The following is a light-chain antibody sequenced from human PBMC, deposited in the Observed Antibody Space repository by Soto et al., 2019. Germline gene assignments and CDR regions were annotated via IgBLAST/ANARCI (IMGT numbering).Light chain of an antibody. V-gene: IGKV3-20*01. CDR2: DAS. Sequence: EIVLTQSPGTLSLSPGQRVTLSCRASQSVSNTYLAWYQQKPGQAPRLLIYDASRRAIGIPDKFSGSGSGTDFTLTISRLEPEDFAVYYCQQYGGSPLFTFGPGTKVDIK. CDR1: QSVSNTY. CDR3: QQYGGSPLFT. J-gene: IGKJ3*01.